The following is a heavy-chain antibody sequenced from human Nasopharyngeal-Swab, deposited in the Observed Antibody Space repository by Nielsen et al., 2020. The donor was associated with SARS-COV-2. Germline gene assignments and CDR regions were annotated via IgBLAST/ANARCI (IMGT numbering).Heavy chain of an antibody. D-gene: IGHD6-13*01. CDR1: GFTFSNAW. CDR3: TTDEWGRVAAHDPYYFDY. J-gene: IGHJ4*02. Sequence: LSLTCAASGFTFSNAWMSWVRQAPGKGLEWVGRIKSKTDGGTTDYAAPVKGRFTISRDDSKNTLYLQMNSLKTEDTAVYYCTTDEWGRVAAHDPYYFDYWGQGTLVTVSS. V-gene: IGHV3-15*01. CDR2: IKSKTDGGTT.